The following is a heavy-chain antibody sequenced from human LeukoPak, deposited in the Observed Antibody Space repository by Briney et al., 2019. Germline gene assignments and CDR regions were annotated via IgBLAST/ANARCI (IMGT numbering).Heavy chain of an antibody. CDR1: RLTLSDHF. CDR3: ARGDSGFDY. Sequence: GGSLRLSCAASRLTLSDHFMDWVRQAPGKGLEWISYISRSSGGISYADSVKGRFTISRDNAKNSLYLQMSSLFLEDTAVYYCARGDSGFDYWGQGALVTVSS. CDR2: ISRSSGGI. J-gene: IGHJ4*02. D-gene: IGHD6-19*01. V-gene: IGHV3-48*01.